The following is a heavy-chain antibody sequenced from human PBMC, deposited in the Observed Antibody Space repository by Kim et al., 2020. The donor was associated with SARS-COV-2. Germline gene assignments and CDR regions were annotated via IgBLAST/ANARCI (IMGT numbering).Heavy chain of an antibody. D-gene: IGHD2-21*02. CDR3: ARSYCGGDCYSVLDY. Sequence: QKFQGRVTMTRDTSTSTVYMELSSLRSEDTAVYYCARSYCGGDCYSVLDYWGQGTLVTVSS. V-gene: IGHV1-46*01. J-gene: IGHJ4*02.